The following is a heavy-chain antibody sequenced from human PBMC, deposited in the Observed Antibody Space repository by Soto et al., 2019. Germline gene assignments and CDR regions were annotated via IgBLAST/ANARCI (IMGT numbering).Heavy chain of an antibody. V-gene: IGHV1-3*01. D-gene: IGHD2-2*01. Sequence: QVQLVQSGAEVKKPGASVKVSCTASGYSFTAFTNYAMQWVRQAPGQRLEWMGWINGGNGDTKYSQKFQGRVTITWDTSASTAFMELSSLRSEDTAVYYCARGASQIAVVPGAMSYYYFYMDVWGKGTAVTVSS. J-gene: IGHJ6*03. CDR3: ARGASQIAVVPGAMSYYYFYMDV. CDR2: INGGNGDT. CDR1: GYSFTAFTNYA.